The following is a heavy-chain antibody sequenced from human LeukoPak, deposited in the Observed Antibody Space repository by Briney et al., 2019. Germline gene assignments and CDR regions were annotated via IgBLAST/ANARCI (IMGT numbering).Heavy chain of an antibody. J-gene: IGHJ6*02. CDR3: ARDVPAGQWLAAYYYYGMDV. CDR1: GYTYTSYA. D-gene: IGHD6-19*01. CDR2: INPSGGST. V-gene: IGHV1-46*01. Sequence: ASVKVSCKASGYTYTSYAMHWVRQAPGQRLEWMGIINPSGGSTSYAQKFQGRVTMTTDTSTSTVYMELSSLRSEDTAVYYCARDVPAGQWLAAYYYYGMDVWGQGTTVTVSS.